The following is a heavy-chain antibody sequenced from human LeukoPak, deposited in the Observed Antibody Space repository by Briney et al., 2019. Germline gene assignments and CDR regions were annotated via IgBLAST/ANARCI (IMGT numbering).Heavy chain of an antibody. CDR2: IYTSGST. Sequence: SETLSLTCTVSGGSISNYYWSWIRQPAGKGLEWIGRIYTSGSTNYNPSLKSRVTMSVDTSRNQFSLKLSSVTAADTAVYYCARHQGETGYRGSDAFDIWGQGTMVTVSS. V-gene: IGHV4-4*07. D-gene: IGHD3-9*01. CDR1: GGSISNYY. J-gene: IGHJ3*02. CDR3: ARHQGETGYRGSDAFDI.